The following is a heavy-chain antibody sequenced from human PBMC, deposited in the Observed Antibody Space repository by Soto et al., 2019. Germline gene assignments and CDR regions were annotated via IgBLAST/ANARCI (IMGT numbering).Heavy chain of an antibody. CDR2: IYSGGGT. J-gene: IGHJ1*01. D-gene: IGHD1-26*01. Sequence: EVQLVESGGGLVQPGGSLRLSCAASGFTVSSNYMSWVRQAPGKELEWVSVIYSGGGTYYADSVKGRFTISRDNSKNTLYLQMNSLRAEDTAVYYCARDLVGATTEYFQHWGQGTLVTVSS. V-gene: IGHV3-66*01. CDR1: GFTVSSNY. CDR3: ARDLVGATTEYFQH.